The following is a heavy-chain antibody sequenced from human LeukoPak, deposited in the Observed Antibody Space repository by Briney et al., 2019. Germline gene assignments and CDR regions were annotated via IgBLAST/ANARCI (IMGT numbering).Heavy chain of an antibody. J-gene: IGHJ6*03. V-gene: IGHV1-2*02. CDR3: ARADSVPAGDYHYWYMDV. CDR1: GFTLTDY. D-gene: IGHD2-2*01. CDR2: IRPNSGDT. Sequence: ASVKVSCKASGFTLTDYIHWVRQDPRQGLQWMGWIRPNSGDTDYAQKFQGRVTMTRDTSISTVYMELSSLRSDDTAVYYCARADSVPAGDYHYWYMDVWGKGTTVTVSS.